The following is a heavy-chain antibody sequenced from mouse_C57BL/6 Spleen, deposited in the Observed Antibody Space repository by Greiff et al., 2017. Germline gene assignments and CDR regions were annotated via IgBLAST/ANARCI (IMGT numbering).Heavy chain of an antibody. CDR2: ISGGGGNT. J-gene: IGHJ2*01. V-gene: IGHV5-9*01. CDR1: GFTFSSYT. D-gene: IGHD2-12*01. CDR3: ARLSSYYSPYFDY. Sequence: EVQRVESGGGLVKPGGSLKLSCAASGFTFSSYTMSWVRQTPEKRLEWVATISGGGGNTYYPDSVKGRFTISRDNAKNTLYLQMSSLRSEDTALYYWARLSSYYSPYFDYWGQGTTRTVSS.